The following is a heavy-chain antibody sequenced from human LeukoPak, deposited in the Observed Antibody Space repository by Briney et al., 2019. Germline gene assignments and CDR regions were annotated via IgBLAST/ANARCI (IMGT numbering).Heavy chain of an antibody. D-gene: IGHD3-10*01. J-gene: IGHJ4*02. Sequence: SETLSLTCTVSGDSISSSYYWGWVRQPPGKGLEWIGEIYHSGSTNYNPSLKSRVTISVDKSKNQFSLKLSSVTAADTAVYYCAGKDYYGSGSYFYWGQGTLVTVSS. CDR1: GDSISSSYY. CDR2: IYHSGST. V-gene: IGHV4-4*02. CDR3: AGKDYYGSGSYFY.